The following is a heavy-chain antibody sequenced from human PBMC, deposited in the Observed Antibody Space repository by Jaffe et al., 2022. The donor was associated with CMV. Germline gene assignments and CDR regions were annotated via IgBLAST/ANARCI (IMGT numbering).Heavy chain of an antibody. CDR2: INPNSGGT. V-gene: IGHV1-2*02. CDR1: GYTFTGYY. Sequence: QVQLVQSGAEVKKPGASVKVSCKASGYTFTGYYMHWVRQAPGQGLEWMGWINPNSGGTNYAQKFQGRVTMTRDTSISTAYMELSRLRSDDTAVYYCARESKGGWYQLQTDYWGQGTLVTVSS. J-gene: IGHJ4*02. CDR3: ARESKGGWYQLQTDY. D-gene: IGHD2-2*01.